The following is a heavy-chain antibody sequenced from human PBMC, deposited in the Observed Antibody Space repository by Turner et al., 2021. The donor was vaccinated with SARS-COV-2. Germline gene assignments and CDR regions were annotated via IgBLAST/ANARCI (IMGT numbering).Heavy chain of an antibody. D-gene: IGHD3-9*01. V-gene: IGHV3-30*18. CDR1: RFTFSSYG. J-gene: IGHJ4*02. CDR2: ISYDGSNK. Sequence: VQLVEYGGGLVQPGWSLSLSCAASRFTFSSYGMHWVRQALGKGREWVADISYDGSNKYYADSVKGGFTISRDKSKNTLELQMNSLRAEDTAVYYCAKGGWYYDILTGCYLEYWGQGTLVTVSS. CDR3: AKGGWYYDILTGCYLEY.